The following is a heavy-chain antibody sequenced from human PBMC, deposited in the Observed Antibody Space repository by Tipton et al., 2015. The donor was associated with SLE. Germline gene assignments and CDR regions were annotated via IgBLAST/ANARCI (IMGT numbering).Heavy chain of an antibody. CDR2: IYYSGST. Sequence: TLSLTCTVSGGSISSYYWSWIRQPPGKGLEWIGYIYYSGSTNYNPSLKSRVNISVDTSKNQFSLQLNSVTPEDTAVYYCARAWEQRVLDYWGQGTLVTVSS. V-gene: IGHV4-59*12. CDR1: GGSISSYY. D-gene: IGHD1-26*01. CDR3: ARAWEQRVLDY. J-gene: IGHJ4*02.